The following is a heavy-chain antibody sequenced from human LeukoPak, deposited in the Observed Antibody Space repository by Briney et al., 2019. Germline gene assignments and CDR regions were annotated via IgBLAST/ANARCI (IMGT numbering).Heavy chain of an antibody. CDR2: INHSGST. CDR3: ARRRYYDSSGYYYAYYYYCGMDV. J-gene: IGHJ6*02. D-gene: IGHD3-22*01. V-gene: IGHV4-34*01. Sequence: PSETLSLTCAVYGGSFSGYYWSWIRQPPGKGLEWIGEINHSGSTNYNPSLKSRVTISVDTSKNQFSLKLSSVTAADTAVYYCARRRYYDSSGYYYAYYYYCGMDVWGQGTTVTVSS. CDR1: GGSFSGYY.